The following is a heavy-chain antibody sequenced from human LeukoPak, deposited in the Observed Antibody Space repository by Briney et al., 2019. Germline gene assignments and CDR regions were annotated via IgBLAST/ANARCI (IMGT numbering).Heavy chain of an antibody. CDR1: GFTFSNAW. V-gene: IGHV3-15*01. D-gene: IGHD3-22*01. Sequence: GGSLRLSCAASGFTFSNAWMSWVRQAPGKGLEWVGRIKSKTDGGTTDYAAPLKGRFTISRDDSKNTLYLQMNSLKTEDTDVYYCTTDTLQLYYYDSSGYSFDYWGQGTLVTVSS. CDR3: TTDTLQLYYYDSSGYSFDY. J-gene: IGHJ4*02. CDR2: IKSKTDGGTT.